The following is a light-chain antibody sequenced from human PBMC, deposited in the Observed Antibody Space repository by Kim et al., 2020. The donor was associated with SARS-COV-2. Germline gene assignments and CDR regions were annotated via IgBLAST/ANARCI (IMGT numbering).Light chain of an antibody. CDR2: DAS. CDR1: QGVDGQ. V-gene: IGKV3D-11*01. Sequence: SRGERATLPCRTSQGVDGQLAWNQKKPGQAPRLVIYDASDRATGIAARFSGSGSGTDFTLTISRLESEDFAVYFCQQRRYWPVTFGQGTKVDIK. CDR3: QQRRYWPVT. J-gene: IGKJ1*01.